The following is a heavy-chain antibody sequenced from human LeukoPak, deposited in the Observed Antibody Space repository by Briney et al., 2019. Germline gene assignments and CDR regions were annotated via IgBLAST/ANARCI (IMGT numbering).Heavy chain of an antibody. CDR2: INHSGST. Sequence: PSETLSLTCAVYGGSFSGYYWSWLRQPPGKGLEWIGEINHSGSTNYNPSLKSRVTISVDTSKKQFSLKLSSVTAADTAVYYCARSPNYCSSTSCYAQGLDYWGQGTLVTVPS. V-gene: IGHV4-34*01. D-gene: IGHD2-2*01. CDR3: ARSPNYCSSTSCYAQGLDY. CDR1: GGSFSGYY. J-gene: IGHJ4*02.